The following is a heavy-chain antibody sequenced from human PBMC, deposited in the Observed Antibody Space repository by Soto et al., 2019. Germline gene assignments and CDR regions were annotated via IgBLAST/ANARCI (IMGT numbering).Heavy chain of an antibody. CDR2: ISSISDNT. Sequence: EVQLVESGGGLVFPGGSLRLSCVASGFSFSDYSMNCVRQAPGEGLEWGSYISSISDNTQYADSVKGRFTVSRDNTKNSLLLQMDSLRDEAAAIYYCTRLPKGSLVTAWGQGTLVTVSS. CDR3: TRLPKGSLVTA. CDR1: GFSFSDYS. V-gene: IGHV3-48*02. J-gene: IGHJ4*02. D-gene: IGHD2-21*02.